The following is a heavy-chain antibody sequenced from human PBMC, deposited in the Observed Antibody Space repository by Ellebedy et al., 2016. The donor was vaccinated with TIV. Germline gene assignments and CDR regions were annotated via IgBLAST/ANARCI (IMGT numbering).Heavy chain of an antibody. V-gene: IGHV4-59*01. CDR2: LYYTGST. CDR3: VSSVSMDAFDL. D-gene: IGHD5/OR15-5a*01. J-gene: IGHJ3*01. Sequence: SQTLSLTCAVSGGSLSDNYWTWIRQHPGKGLEWIGNLYYTGSTNYNPSLKSRVTISVNKPRNQFTLKLSSVTAADTAVYYCVSSVSMDAFDLWGQGTMVTVSS. CDR1: GGSLSDNY.